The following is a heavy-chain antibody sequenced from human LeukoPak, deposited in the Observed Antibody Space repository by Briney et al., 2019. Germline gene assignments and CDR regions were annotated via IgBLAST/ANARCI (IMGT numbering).Heavy chain of an antibody. CDR2: ISWNSGSI. CDR1: GFTFDDYA. V-gene: IGHV3-9*01. Sequence: GRSLRLSCAASGFTFDDYAMHWVRQAPGKGLEWVSGISWNSGSIGYADSVKGRFTISGDNAKNSLYLQMNSLRAEDTALYYCAKSRLNGQDFDYWGQGTLVTASS. D-gene: IGHD1-1*01. CDR3: AKSRLNGQDFDY. J-gene: IGHJ4*02.